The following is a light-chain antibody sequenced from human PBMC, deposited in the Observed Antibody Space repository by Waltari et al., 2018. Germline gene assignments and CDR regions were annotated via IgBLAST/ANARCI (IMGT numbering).Light chain of an antibody. CDR2: LGS. V-gene: IGKV2-28*01. CDR1: QSLLHVNGYTD. Sequence: DIVMTQSPLSLPVTPAAHASISCSSRQSLLHVNGYTDLDCYLQKPGQCPQLLIYLGSNRAAGVPDRFSGSGSGTDFTLKISRVEDEDGGVYYCMQALQTPLTFGGGTKVEIK. J-gene: IGKJ4*01. CDR3: MQALQTPLT.